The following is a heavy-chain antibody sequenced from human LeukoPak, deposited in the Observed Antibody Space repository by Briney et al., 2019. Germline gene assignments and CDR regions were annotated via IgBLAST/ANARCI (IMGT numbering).Heavy chain of an antibody. J-gene: IGHJ5*02. CDR1: GGTFSSYA. V-gene: IGHV1-69*13. Sequence: GASVKVSCKASGGTFSSYAISWVRQAPGQGLEWMGGIIPIFGTANYAQKFQGRVTITADESTSTAYMELSSLRSEDTAVYYCARGGGSCYSCWFDPWGQGTLVTVSS. D-gene: IGHD2-15*01. CDR2: IIPIFGTA. CDR3: ARGGGSCYSCWFDP.